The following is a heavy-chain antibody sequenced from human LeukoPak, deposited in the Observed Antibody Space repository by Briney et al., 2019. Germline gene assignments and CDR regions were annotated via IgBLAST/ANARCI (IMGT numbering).Heavy chain of an antibody. J-gene: IGHJ5*02. Sequence: QPGGSLRLSCAASGFTFSSYGMHWVRQAPGKGLEWVAVISYDGSNKYYADSVKGRFTISRDNSKNTLYLQMNSLRAEDTAVYYCARDSGYCTNGVCWDAWFDPWGQGTLDTVSS. D-gene: IGHD2-8*01. CDR1: GFTFSSYG. V-gene: IGHV3-30*03. CDR2: ISYDGSNK. CDR3: ARDSGYCTNGVCWDAWFDP.